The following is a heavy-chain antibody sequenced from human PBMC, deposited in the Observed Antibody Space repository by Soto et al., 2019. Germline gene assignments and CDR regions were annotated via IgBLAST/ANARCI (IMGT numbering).Heavy chain of an antibody. V-gene: IGHV3-30-3*01. J-gene: IGHJ4*02. CDR3: GREVYYDFWSGFNTPPYYFDD. Sequence: QVQLVESGGGVVQPGRSLRLSCAASGFTFSRHTMHWVRQAPGKGLEWVAAISDDGSNTYYADSVKGRFTISRDNSKNXPXLXXKSLSSEYTAVHRCGREVYYDFWSGFNTPPYYFDDGGQGTLVTVSS. D-gene: IGHD3-3*01. CDR2: ISDDGSNT. CDR1: GFTFSRHT.